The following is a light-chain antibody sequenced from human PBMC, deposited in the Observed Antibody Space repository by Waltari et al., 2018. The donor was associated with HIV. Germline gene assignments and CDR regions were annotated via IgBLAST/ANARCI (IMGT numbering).Light chain of an antibody. CDR1: QSVSSN. Sequence: EIVMTQSPATLSVSPGERATLSCRASQSVSSNLAWYHQKPGQAPRLLIYGASTRTTGIPARFSGSGSGTEFTLTNSSLQSEDFAVYDCQQYRNWPRTFGQGTKVEIK. CDR3: QQYRNWPRT. J-gene: IGKJ1*01. V-gene: IGKV3-15*01. CDR2: GAS.